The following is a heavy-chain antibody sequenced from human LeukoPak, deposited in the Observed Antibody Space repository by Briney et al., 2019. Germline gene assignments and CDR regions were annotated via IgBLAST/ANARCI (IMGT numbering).Heavy chain of an antibody. Sequence: SDTLSLTCIVSGVSVSNSNYYWTWIRQPPGKGLEWIGYIYYSGKTKYNSSLRSRVTISVDTSKNQFSLKLNSVTAADTAVYYCARHYGPWGQGTLVTVSS. CDR1: GVSVSNSNYY. V-gene: IGHV4-61*01. D-gene: IGHD3-16*01. CDR3: ARHYGP. J-gene: IGHJ5*02. CDR2: IYYSGKT.